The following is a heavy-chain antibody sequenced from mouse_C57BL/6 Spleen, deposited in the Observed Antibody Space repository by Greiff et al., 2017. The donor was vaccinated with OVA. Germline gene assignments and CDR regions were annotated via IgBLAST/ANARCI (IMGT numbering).Heavy chain of an antibody. CDR1: GYTFTSYG. CDR2: IYPRSGNT. V-gene: IGHV1-81*01. D-gene: IGHD3-2*02. J-gene: IGHJ4*01. CDR3: ASGSSGYGAMDY. Sequence: VQLQESGAELARPGASVKLSCKASGYTFTSYGISWVKQRTGQGLEWIGEIYPRSGNTYYNEKFKGKATLTADKSSSTAYMELRSLTSEDSAVYFCASGSSGYGAMDYWGQGTSVTVSS.